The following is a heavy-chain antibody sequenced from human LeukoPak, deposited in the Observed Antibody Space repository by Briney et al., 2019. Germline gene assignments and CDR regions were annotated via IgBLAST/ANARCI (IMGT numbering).Heavy chain of an antibody. CDR1: GFTFSNYA. J-gene: IGHJ4*02. CDR3: ARDSSSCSSTSCYYLDLDY. Sequence: PGRSLRLSCAASGFTFSNYAMHWVRQAPGKGLEWVAVISYDGGNKYYADSVKGRFTISRGNSKNTLHLQMNSLRADETAVYYCARDSSSCSSTSCYYLDLDYWGQGTLVAVSS. V-gene: IGHV3-30-3*01. CDR2: ISYDGGNK. D-gene: IGHD2-2*01.